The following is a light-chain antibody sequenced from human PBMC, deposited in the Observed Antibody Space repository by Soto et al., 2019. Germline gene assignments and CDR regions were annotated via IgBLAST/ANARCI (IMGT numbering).Light chain of an antibody. J-gene: IGKJ2*01. CDR3: QQLKSFPYT. CDR2: AAS. Sequence: DIQLTQSPSFLSASVGDRVIITSRASQDIGFYLAWFQQKPGRAPNLLMYAASTSQSGVPSRFRGSGSGTELTLTINGLQPEDFGSYYCQQLKSFPYTFGQGTKLEIK. V-gene: IGKV1-9*01. CDR1: QDIGFY.